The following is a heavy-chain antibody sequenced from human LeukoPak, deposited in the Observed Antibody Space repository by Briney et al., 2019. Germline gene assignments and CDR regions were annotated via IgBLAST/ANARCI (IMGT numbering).Heavy chain of an antibody. CDR3: ARSPELYYYDSSGPIAY. CDR1: GFTVSSNY. V-gene: IGHV3-66*01. D-gene: IGHD3-22*01. Sequence: GSLRLSCAASGFTVSSNYMSWVRQAPGKGLEWVSVIYSGGSTYYADSVKGRFTISRDNSKNTLYLQMNSLRAEDTAVYYCARSPELYYYDSSGPIAYWGQGTLVTVSS. CDR2: IYSGGST. J-gene: IGHJ4*02.